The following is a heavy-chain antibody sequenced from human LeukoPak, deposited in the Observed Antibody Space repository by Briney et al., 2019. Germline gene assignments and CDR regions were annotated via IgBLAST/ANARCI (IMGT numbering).Heavy chain of an antibody. V-gene: IGHV3-23*01. CDR1: GFTFSSYA. J-gene: IGHJ4*02. D-gene: IGHD3-22*01. Sequence: GGSLRLSCAASGFTFSSYAMSWVRQAPGKGREWVSAISGSGGSTYYADSVKGRFTISRDNSKNTLYLQMNSLRTEDTAVYYCAKHYDSSSYWGYWGQGTLVTVSS. CDR3: AKHYDSSSYWGY. CDR2: ISGSGGST.